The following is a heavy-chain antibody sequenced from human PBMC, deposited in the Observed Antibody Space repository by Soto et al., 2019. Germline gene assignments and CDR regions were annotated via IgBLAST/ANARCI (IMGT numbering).Heavy chain of an antibody. Sequence: GGSLRLSCAASGFAFSNCAMSWVRRAPGKGLEWVSTIKTSGDTTFYADPVKGRFTTSRDDSKNTLYLQMNSLRAEDTATYYCTKDVTGDIGADFWGQGTPVTVSS. J-gene: IGHJ4*02. CDR1: GFAFSNCA. V-gene: IGHV3-23*05. CDR3: TKDVTGDIGADF. CDR2: IKTSGDTT. D-gene: IGHD2-21*02.